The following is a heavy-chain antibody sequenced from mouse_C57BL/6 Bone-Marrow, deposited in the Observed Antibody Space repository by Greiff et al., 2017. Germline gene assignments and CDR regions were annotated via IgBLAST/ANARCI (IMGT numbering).Heavy chain of an antibody. V-gene: IGHV1-76*01. D-gene: IGHD2-2*01. J-gene: IGHJ2*01. CDR3: AREGTMVTYFDY. CDR2: IYPGSGNT. Sequence: QVQLQQSGAELVRPGASVKLSCKASGYTFTDYYINWVKQRPGQGLEWIARIYPGSGNTYYNEKFKGKATLTAEKSSSTAYMQLSSLTSEDSAVYFCAREGTMVTYFDYWGQGTTLTVSS. CDR1: GYTFTDYY.